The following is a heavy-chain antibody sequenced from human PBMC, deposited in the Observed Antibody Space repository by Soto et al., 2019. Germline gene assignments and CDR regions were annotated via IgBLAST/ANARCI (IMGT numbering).Heavy chain of an antibody. V-gene: IGHV3-66*01. D-gene: IGHD3-10*01. CDR3: ARDMVRGMDV. CDR1: GFTVSSNY. Sequence: EVQLVESGGGLVQPGGSLRLSCAASGFTVSSNYRSWVRQAPGKGLEWVSVIYSGGSTYYADSVKGRFTISRDNSKTTLYLQMNSLRAGDTAVYYCARDMVRGMDVWGQGTTVTVSS. CDR2: IYSGGST. J-gene: IGHJ6*02.